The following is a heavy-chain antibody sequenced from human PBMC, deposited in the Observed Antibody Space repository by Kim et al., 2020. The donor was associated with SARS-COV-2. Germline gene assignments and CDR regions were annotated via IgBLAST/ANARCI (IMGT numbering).Heavy chain of an antibody. Sequence: SVKVSCKASGGTFSSYAISWVRQAPGQGLEWMGGIIPIFGTAKYAQKFQGRVTITADESTSTAYMELSSLRSEDTAVYYCASLNSGYDSPVDYWGQGTLVTVSS. D-gene: IGHD5-12*01. J-gene: IGHJ4*02. CDR1: GGTFSSYA. V-gene: IGHV1-69*13. CDR2: IIPIFGTA. CDR3: ASLNSGYDSPVDY.